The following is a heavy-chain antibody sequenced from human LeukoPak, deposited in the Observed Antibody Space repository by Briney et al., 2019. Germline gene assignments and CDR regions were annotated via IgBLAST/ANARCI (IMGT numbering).Heavy chain of an antibody. CDR2: ISGSGGNT. J-gene: IGHJ4*02. V-gene: IGHV3-23*01. CDR1: GFTVSSSY. Sequence: PGGSLRLSCAASGFTVSSSYMTWVRQAPGKGLEWVSGISGSGGNTYYTDSVRGRLSISRDNSKNTLYLQVNSLRAEDTAVYYCAKGRTEGGTLALDYWGQGTLVTVSS. D-gene: IGHD6-19*01. CDR3: AKGRTEGGTLALDY.